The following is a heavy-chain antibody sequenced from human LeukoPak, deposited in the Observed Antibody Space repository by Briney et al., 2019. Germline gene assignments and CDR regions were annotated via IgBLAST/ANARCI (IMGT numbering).Heavy chain of an antibody. CDR3: AKEAVTTIGDWFDP. Sequence: GGSLRLSCAASGFTFSSYEMNWVRQAPGKGLEWVSYISSSGSTIYYADSVKGRFTISRDNAKNSLYLQMNSLRAEDTAVYYCAKEAVTTIGDWFDPWGQGTLVTVSS. CDR2: ISSSGSTI. V-gene: IGHV3-48*03. CDR1: GFTFSSYE. D-gene: IGHD4-17*01. J-gene: IGHJ5*02.